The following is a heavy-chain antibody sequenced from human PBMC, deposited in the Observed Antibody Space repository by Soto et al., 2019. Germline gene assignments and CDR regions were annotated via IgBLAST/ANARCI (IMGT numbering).Heavy chain of an antibody. CDR1: GGSFSGYY. D-gene: IGHD3-3*01. CDR2: INHSGST. V-gene: IGHV4-34*01. J-gene: IGHJ4*02. Sequence: PSETLSLTCAVYGGSFSGYYWSWIRQPPGKGLEWIGEINHSGSTNYNPSLKSRVTISVDTSKNQFSLKLSSVTAADTAVYYCATANYDFWSGYYTGSGYFDYWGQGTLVTVSS. CDR3: ATANYDFWSGYYTGSGYFDY.